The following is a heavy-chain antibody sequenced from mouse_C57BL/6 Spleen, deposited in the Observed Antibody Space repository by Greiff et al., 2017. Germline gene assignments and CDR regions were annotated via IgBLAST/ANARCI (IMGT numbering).Heavy chain of an antibody. CDR3: VRDRIFYYFGSSSYAMDY. CDR2: IRSKSSNYAT. J-gene: IGHJ4*01. Sequence: EVMLVESGGGLVQPKGSLILSCAASGFTFNTYAMHWVRQAPGKGLELVARIRSKSSNYATYYADSVKDRFTISRDDSQSMLYLQMNNLKTEYTDFYYCVRDRIFYYFGSSSYAMDYRAELTSCTFST. V-gene: IGHV10-3*01. CDR1: GFTFNTYA. D-gene: IGHD1-1*01.